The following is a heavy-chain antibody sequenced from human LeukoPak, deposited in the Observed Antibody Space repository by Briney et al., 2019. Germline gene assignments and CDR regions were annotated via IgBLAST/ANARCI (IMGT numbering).Heavy chain of an antibody. V-gene: IGHV3-23*01. J-gene: IGHJ4*02. CDR2: IGGSSGTK. CDR3: TKATSSDYRAFHY. D-gene: IGHD3-22*01. CDR1: GFTFNSFA. Sequence: GGSLRLSCAASGFTFNSFAMNWVRQAPGKGLEWVSAIGGSSGTKYYADSVKGRFTISRDNSKNTMYLQMNSLTAEDTAVYYCTKATSSDYRAFHYWGQGTLVTVSS.